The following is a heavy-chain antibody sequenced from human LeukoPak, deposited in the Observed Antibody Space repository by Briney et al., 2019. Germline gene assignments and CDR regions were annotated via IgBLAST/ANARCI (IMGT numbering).Heavy chain of an antibody. D-gene: IGHD5-24*01. CDR1: GGSFSGYY. V-gene: IGHV4-34*01. CDR2: INHSGST. J-gene: IGHJ5*02. Sequence: PSETLSLTCAVYGGSFSGYYWSWIRQPPGKGLEWIGEINHSGSTNYNPSLKSRVTISVDTSKNQFSLKLSSVTAADTAVYYCAREGEEMANRGWFDPWGQGTLVTVSS. CDR3: AREGEEMANRGWFDP.